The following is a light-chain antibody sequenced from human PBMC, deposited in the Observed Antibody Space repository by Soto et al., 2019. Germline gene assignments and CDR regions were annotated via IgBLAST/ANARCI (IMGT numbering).Light chain of an antibody. J-gene: IGKJ1*01. Sequence: EIVLTPSPGTLSLSPGEGATLSCRASQSVSTNFFACYQQKPGQAPRLLIYGASTRATGIPDRFSGSGSGVHFSLTISRLEPEDFAVYYCQQYGRTSWTFGQGTKVEIK. CDR2: GAS. CDR3: QQYGRTSWT. V-gene: IGKV3-20*01. CDR1: QSVSTNF.